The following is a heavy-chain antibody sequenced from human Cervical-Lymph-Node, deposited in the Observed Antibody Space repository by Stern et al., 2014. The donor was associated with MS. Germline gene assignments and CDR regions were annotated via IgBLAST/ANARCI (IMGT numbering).Heavy chain of an antibody. CDR1: GDSINSGDFH. Sequence: QLQESGPGLVQPSETLSLTCTVSGDSINSGDFHWSWVRQSPGTGLEWIGYIYYSGRNYTHPSLKRRVTMAIDTSTNQFSLNLTSVTAADTALYFCARMKTGLRENRGFDFWGQGTQVTVSS. CDR3: ARMKTGLRENRGFDF. V-gene: IGHV4-30-4*01. J-gene: IGHJ4*02. D-gene: IGHD4-17*01. CDR2: IYYSGRN.